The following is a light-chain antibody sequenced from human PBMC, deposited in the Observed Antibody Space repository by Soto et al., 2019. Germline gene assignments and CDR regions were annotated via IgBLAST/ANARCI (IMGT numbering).Light chain of an antibody. J-gene: IGLJ1*01. CDR1: SSDVGGYNY. V-gene: IGLV2-14*01. Sequence: QSALTQPASVSGSPGQSITISCTGTSSDVGGYNYVSWYQQHPGKAPKLMIYDVSNRPSGVSNRFSGSKSGNTASLTISGRQAEDEGDYYCSSYTSSSAYVFGTGTKLTVL. CDR3: SSYTSSSAYV. CDR2: DVS.